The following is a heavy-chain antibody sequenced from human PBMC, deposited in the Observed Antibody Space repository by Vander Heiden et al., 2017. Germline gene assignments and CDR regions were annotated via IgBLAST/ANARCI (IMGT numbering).Heavy chain of an antibody. J-gene: IGHJ4*02. CDR1: GFTFSGPA. CDR3: TRGEVDY. V-gene: IGHV3-73*02. Sequence: VQLVESGGGLVQPGGSLKLSCAASGFTFSGPAMHWVRQASGKGLEWVGRIRSRANSYATAYAASVKGRFTISRDDSKNTAYLQMNSLKTEDTAVYYCTRGEVDYWGQGTLVTVSS. CDR2: IRSRANSYAT. D-gene: IGHD2-21*01.